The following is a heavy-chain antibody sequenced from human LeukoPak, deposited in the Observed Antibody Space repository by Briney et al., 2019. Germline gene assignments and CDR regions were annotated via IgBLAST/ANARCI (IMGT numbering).Heavy chain of an antibody. D-gene: IGHD4-11*01. J-gene: IGHJ6*02. CDR1: GFTFSTYW. CDR3: ARVSRDFYSNYYYYYGMDV. Sequence: PGGSLRLSCSASGFTFSTYWMSWVRQAPGKGLEWVASMRRDGNEIYYLDSVRGRFTISRDNAKNSLYLQMNSLRAEDTAVYYCARVSRDFYSNYYYYYGMDVWGQGTTVTVSS. CDR2: MRRDGNEI. V-gene: IGHV3-7*01.